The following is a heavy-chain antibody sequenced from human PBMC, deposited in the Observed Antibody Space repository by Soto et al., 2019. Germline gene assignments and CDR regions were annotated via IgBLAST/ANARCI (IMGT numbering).Heavy chain of an antibody. J-gene: IGHJ6*02. Sequence: QVQLVQSGAEVKKPGASVKVSCKASGYTFTSYYMHWVRQAPGQGLEWMGIINPSGGSTSYAQKFQGRVTMTRDTSTSTVYMELSSLRSEDTAVYYCARGGSSPSYYYYGMDVWGQGTTVTVSS. D-gene: IGHD6-6*01. CDR2: INPSGGST. CDR1: GYTFTSYY. V-gene: IGHV1-46*01. CDR3: ARGGSSPSYYYYGMDV.